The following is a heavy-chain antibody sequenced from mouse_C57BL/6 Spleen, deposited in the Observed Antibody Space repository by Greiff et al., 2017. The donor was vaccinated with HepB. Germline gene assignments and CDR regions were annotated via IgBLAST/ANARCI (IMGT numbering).Heavy chain of an antibody. V-gene: IGHV5-9-1*02. CDR1: GFTFSSYA. CDR3: TRVDDGYYRFAY. D-gene: IGHD2-3*01. CDR2: ISSGGDYI. J-gene: IGHJ3*01. Sequence: EVMLVESGEGLVKPGGSLKLSCAASGFTFSSYAMSWVRQTPEKRLEWVAYISSGGDYIYYADTVKGRFTISRDNARNTLYLQMSSLKSEDTAMYYCTRVDDGYYRFAYWGQGTLVTVSA.